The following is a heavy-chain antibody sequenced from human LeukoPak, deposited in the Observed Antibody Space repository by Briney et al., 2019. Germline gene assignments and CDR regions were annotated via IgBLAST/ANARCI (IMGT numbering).Heavy chain of an antibody. D-gene: IGHD2-2*01. CDR2: IYYSGST. J-gene: IGHJ6*03. V-gene: IGHV4-31*03. CDR3: ARDSPSPRIPAAAYYYYYYMDV. Sequence: SETLSLTCTVSGGSISSGGYYWSWIRQHPGKGLEWIGYIYYSGSTYYNPSLKSRVTISVDTSKNQFSLKLSSVTAADTAVYYCARDSPSPRIPAAAYYYYYYMDVWGKGTTVTVSS. CDR1: GGSISSGGYY.